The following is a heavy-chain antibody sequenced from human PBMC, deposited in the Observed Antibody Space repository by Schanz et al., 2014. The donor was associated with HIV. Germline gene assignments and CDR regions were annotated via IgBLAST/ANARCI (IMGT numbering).Heavy chain of an antibody. CDR3: ARDVSHDSSGHYSDYYYGVDV. CDR2: MSYDGSVQ. CDR1: RFTFSSYG. D-gene: IGHD3-22*01. Sequence: QVQLVESGGGVVQPGRSLRLSCAASRFTFSSYGLHWVRQAPGRGPEWAAVMSYDGSVQQYADSVRRRFTISRDNSKNTLYLQMNSLRAEDTAVYYCARDVSHDSSGHYSDYYYGVDVWGQGTTVTVSS. J-gene: IGHJ6*02. V-gene: IGHV3-30*03.